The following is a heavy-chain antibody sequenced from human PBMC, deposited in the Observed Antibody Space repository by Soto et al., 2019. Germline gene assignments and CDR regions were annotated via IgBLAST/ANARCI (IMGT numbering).Heavy chain of an antibody. V-gene: IGHV3-21*01. J-gene: IGHJ6*02. Sequence: GGSLRLSCAASGFTFSSYSMNWVRQAPGKGLEWVSSISSSSSYIYYADSVKGRFTISRDNAKNSLYLQMNRLRAEDTAVYYCASGDYFYYYYGMDVWGQGTTVTVSS. CDR3: ASGDYFYYYYGMDV. D-gene: IGHD4-17*01. CDR2: ISSSSSYI. CDR1: GFTFSSYS.